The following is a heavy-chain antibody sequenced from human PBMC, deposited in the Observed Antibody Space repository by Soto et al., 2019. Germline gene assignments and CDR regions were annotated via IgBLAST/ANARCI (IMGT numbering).Heavy chain of an antibody. CDR3: ARASYNWKGFDY. D-gene: IGHD1-20*01. Sequence: LSLTCAVYGGSFSGYYWSWIRQPPGKGLEWIGEINHSGSTNYNPSLKSRVTISVDTSKNQFSLKLSSVTAADTAVYYCARASYNWKGFDYWGQGTRVTVSS. V-gene: IGHV4-34*01. CDR1: GGSFSGYY. J-gene: IGHJ4*02. CDR2: INHSGST.